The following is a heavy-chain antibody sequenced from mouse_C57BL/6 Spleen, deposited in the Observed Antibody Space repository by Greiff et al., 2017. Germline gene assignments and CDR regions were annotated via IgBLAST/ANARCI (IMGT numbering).Heavy chain of an antibody. D-gene: IGHD2-4*01. CDR2: IYPRSGNT. J-gene: IGHJ2*01. CDR1: GYTFTSYG. CDR3: ARGYDSYYFDY. Sequence: QVHVKQSGAELARPGASVKLSCKASGYTFTSYGISWVKQRTGQGLEWIGEIYPRSGNTYYNEKFKGKATLTADKSSSTAYMELRSLTSEDSAVYFCARGYDSYYFDYWGQGTTLTVSS. V-gene: IGHV1-81*01.